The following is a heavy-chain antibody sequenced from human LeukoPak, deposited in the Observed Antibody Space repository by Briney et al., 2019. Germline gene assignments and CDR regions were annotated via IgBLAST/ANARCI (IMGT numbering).Heavy chain of an antibody. CDR2: ITSSDYI. J-gene: IGHJ4*02. CDR3: ATDPFDY. V-gene: IGHV3-69-1*01. CDR1: GFTFDDYG. Sequence: MSGGSLRLSCAASGFTFDDYGMSWVRQSPGKGLEWVSSITSSDYIYYADSVKGRFTISRDNAKNSLFLQMDSLRAEDTAVYYCATDPFDYWGQGTLVSVSS.